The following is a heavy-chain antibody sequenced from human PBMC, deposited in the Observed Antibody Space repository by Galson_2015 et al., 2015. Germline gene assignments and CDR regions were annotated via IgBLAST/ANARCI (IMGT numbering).Heavy chain of an antibody. CDR3: ARDSNTDNDYYMGV. Sequence: SCKASGGTFGTYAINCVRQAPGQGLEWLGGIIPFFRTVKYAQKFQGRVTITADESTSTAYMDLSRLTSEDTAVYFCARDSNTDNDYYMGVWGKGTTVTVSS. D-gene: IGHD1-14*01. CDR2: IIPFFRTV. V-gene: IGHV1-69*01. CDR1: GGTFGTYA. J-gene: IGHJ6*03.